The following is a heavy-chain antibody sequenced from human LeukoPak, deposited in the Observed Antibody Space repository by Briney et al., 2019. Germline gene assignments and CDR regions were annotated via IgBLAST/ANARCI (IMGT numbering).Heavy chain of an antibody. CDR3: AKDEGATTEFNWFDP. J-gene: IGHJ5*02. V-gene: IGHV3-23*01. Sequence: GGSLRLSRAASGFTFSSYAMSWVRQAPGKGLEWVSAISGSGGSTYYADSVKGRFTISRDNSKNTLCLQMNSLRAEDTAVYYCAKDEGATTEFNWFDPWGQGTLVTVSS. D-gene: IGHD1-26*01. CDR2: ISGSGGST. CDR1: GFTFSSYA.